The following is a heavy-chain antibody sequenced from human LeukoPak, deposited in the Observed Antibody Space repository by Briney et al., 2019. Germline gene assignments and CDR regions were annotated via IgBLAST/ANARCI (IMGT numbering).Heavy chain of an antibody. J-gene: IGHJ3*02. D-gene: IGHD2-15*01. Sequence: SETLSLTCTVSGGSILSTIYYWAWIRQPPGKGLKWIGSIHYSGPTYHNPSLKSRVTISIDTSKSQFSLKLTSVTAADTAVYYCARGGRIVVVVAAERFDAFDIWGQGTMVTVSS. CDR2: IHYSGPT. CDR3: ARGGRIVVVVAAERFDAFDI. CDR1: GGSILSTIYY. V-gene: IGHV4-39*07.